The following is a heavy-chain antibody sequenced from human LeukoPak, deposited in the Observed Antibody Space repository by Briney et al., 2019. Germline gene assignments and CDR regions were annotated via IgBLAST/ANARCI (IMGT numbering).Heavy chain of an antibody. CDR3: ATRGVIIMDGWFDP. D-gene: IGHD3-10*01. Sequence: PSETLSLTCAVYGGSFSGYYWSWIRQPPGKGLEWIGEINHSGSTNYNPSLKSRVTISVDTSKNQFSLKLSSVTAADTAVYYCATRGVIIMDGWFDPWGQGTLVTVSS. CDR2: INHSGST. J-gene: IGHJ5*02. V-gene: IGHV4-34*01. CDR1: GGSFSGYY.